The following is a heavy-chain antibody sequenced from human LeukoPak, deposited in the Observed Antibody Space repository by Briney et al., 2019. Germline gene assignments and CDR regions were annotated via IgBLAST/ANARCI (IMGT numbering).Heavy chain of an antibody. Sequence: PSETLSLTCTVSGGSISGHHWSWIRQPPGKGPEWIGYIYYSGSTNYNPSLKSRVTISVDTSKNQFSLNLRSVTAADTAVYYCARGGWSNDYWGQGTLVTVSS. V-gene: IGHV4-59*08. D-gene: IGHD3-16*01. CDR2: IYYSGST. CDR1: GGSISGHH. CDR3: ARGGWSNDY. J-gene: IGHJ4*02.